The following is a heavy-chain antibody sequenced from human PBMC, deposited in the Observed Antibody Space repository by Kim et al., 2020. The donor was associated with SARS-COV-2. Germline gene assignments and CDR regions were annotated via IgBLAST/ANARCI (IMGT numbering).Heavy chain of an antibody. J-gene: IGHJ3*02. V-gene: IGHV4-61*02. CDR1: GGSISSGSYY. CDR3: VTTVVTSYAFDI. D-gene: IGHD4-17*01. CDR2: IYTSGST. Sequence: SETLSLTCTVSGGSISSGSYYWSWIRQPAGKGLEWIGRIYTSGSTNYNPSLKSRVTISVDTSKNQFSLKLSSVTAADTAVYYCVTTVVTSYAFDIWGQGTMVTVSS.